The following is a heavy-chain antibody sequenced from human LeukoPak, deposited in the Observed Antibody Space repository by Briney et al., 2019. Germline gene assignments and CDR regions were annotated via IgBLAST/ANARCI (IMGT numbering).Heavy chain of an antibody. D-gene: IGHD6-19*01. CDR1: GFTFSSYA. Sequence: GGSLRLSCAGSGFTFSSYAMSWVRQAPGKGLEWVSAISGSGGSTYYADSVKGRFTISRDNSKNTLYLQMNSLRAEDTAVYYCAKDGFVAGTYYFDYWGQGTLVTVSS. V-gene: IGHV3-23*01. CDR3: AKDGFVAGTYYFDY. J-gene: IGHJ4*02. CDR2: ISGSGGST.